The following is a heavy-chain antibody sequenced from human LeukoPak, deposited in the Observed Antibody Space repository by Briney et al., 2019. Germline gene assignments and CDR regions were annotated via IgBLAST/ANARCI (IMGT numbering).Heavy chain of an antibody. Sequence: GGSLRLSCAASGFTVSSNYMSWVRQAPGKGLEWVSVIYSGGSTYYADSVKGRFTISRDNSKNTLYLQMNSLRAEDTAVYYCARVSSSWYLFDYWGQGTLVTVSS. CDR1: GFTVSSNY. CDR2: IYSGGST. V-gene: IGHV3-53*01. D-gene: IGHD6-13*01. J-gene: IGHJ4*02. CDR3: ARVSSSWYLFDY.